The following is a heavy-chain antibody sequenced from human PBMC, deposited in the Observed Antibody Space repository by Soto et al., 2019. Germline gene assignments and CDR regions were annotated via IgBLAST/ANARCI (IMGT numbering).Heavy chain of an antibody. D-gene: IGHD3-16*01. J-gene: IGHJ5*02. Sequence: PSETLSLTCIVCGGSISNYYWTWIRQSPEKGLEWIGYMYYNGNINYNPSLKSRVTISIDTSKNQFSLTLKSVTAADTAVYYCASGGNWFDPWGQGVLVTVSS. CDR1: GGSISNYY. V-gene: IGHV4-59*01. CDR3: ASGGNWFDP. CDR2: MYYNGNI.